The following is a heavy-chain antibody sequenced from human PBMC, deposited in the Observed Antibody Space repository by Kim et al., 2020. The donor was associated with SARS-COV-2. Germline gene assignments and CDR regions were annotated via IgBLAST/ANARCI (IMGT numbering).Heavy chain of an antibody. V-gene: IGHV3-23*01. J-gene: IGHJ4*02. CDR3: ATRYKFAYGY. CDR1: GFSFSSYP. CDR2: LSETGEST. D-gene: IGHD3-16*01. Sequence: GGSLRLSCAASGFSFSSYPMSWVRQSLGKGLEWVASLSETGESTYYADSVKGRFTISRDNPKNTLSLQMSSLRAEDSAVYYCATRYKFAYGYWGQGTLVT.